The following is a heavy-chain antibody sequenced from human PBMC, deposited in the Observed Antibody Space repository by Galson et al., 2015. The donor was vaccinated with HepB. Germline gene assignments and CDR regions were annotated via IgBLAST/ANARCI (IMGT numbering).Heavy chain of an antibody. D-gene: IGHD1-1*01. J-gene: IGHJ6*02. CDR2: VSGYDGSA. CDR1: GYDFNKYG. V-gene: IGHV1-18*01. Sequence: SVKVSCKASGYDFNKYGLSWVRQAPGQRPEWMGWVSGYDGSANYSPKFQGRVTMTKQTSTGTAYMEMRSLRSDDTAVYYCVRDSRLEIQLNKYYSYGMECWGQGTAVTVS. CDR3: VRDSRLEIQLNKYYSYGMEC.